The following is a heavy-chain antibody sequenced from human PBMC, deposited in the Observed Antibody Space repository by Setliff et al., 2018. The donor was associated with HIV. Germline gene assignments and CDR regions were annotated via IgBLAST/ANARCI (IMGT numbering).Heavy chain of an antibody. CDR3: ARGCNGGNCYHGSGWFDP. CDR2: INTHTGNP. J-gene: IGHJ5*02. CDR1: GYTFTNYA. D-gene: IGHD2-15*01. Sequence: ASVKVSCKTSGYTFTNYALNWVRQAPGQGLEWMGWINTHTGNPTYAQDFTGRFVFSLDTSVSTAYLQISSLKAEDTAMYYCARGCNGGNCYHGSGWFDPWGQGTLVTVS. V-gene: IGHV7-4-1*02.